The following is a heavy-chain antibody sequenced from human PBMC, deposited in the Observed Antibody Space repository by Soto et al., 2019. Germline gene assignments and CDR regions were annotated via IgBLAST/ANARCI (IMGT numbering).Heavy chain of an antibody. CDR3: ASRYGSSFDY. CDR1: GGSISSYY. CDR2: IYYSGST. V-gene: IGHV4-59*08. D-gene: IGHD1-1*01. J-gene: IGHJ4*02. Sequence: QVQLQESGPGLVKPSETLSLTCTVSGGSISSYYWCWIRQPPGKGLEWIGHIYYSGSTNDNPSLRSRITVSGDTSKNQFSLMLSSVTAADTAGYHCASRYGSSFDYWGQGTLVTVSS.